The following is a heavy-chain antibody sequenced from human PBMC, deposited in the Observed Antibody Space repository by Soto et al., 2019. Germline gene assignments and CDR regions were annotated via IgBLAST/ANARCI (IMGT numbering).Heavy chain of an antibody. CDR3: ARQGAVAGTFDFDY. J-gene: IGHJ4*02. V-gene: IGHV4-59*08. Sequence: SETLSLTCTVSGGSISSYYWSWIRQPPGKGLEWIGYIYYSGSTNYNPSLKSRVTISVDTSKNQFSLKLSSVTAADTAVYYCARQGAVAGTFDFDYWGQGTLVTVSS. CDR2: IYYSGST. D-gene: IGHD6-19*01. CDR1: GGSISSYY.